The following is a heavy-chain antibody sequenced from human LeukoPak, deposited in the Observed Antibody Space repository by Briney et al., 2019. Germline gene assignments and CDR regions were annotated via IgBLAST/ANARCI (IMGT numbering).Heavy chain of an antibody. J-gene: IGHJ6*02. CDR3: ARGTFGGWPPYGMDV. Sequence: PGGSLRLSCAASGFTFSSYAMHWVRQAPGKGLEWVAVISYDGSNKYYADSVKGRFTISRDNSKNTLYLQMNSLRAEDTAVYYCARGTFGGWPPYGMDVWGQGTTVTVSS. V-gene: IGHV3-30-3*01. D-gene: IGHD6-19*01. CDR1: GFTFSSYA. CDR2: ISYDGSNK.